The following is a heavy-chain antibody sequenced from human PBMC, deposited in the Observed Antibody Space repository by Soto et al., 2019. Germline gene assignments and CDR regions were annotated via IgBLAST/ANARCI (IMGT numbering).Heavy chain of an antibody. D-gene: IGHD3-22*01. CDR2: ISGSGGST. V-gene: IGHV3-23*01. J-gene: IGHJ4*02. CDR1: GFTFNSYA. Sequence: PGGSLRLSCAASGFTFNSYAMSWVRQDPGKGLEWVSAISGSGGSTYYADSVKGRFTISRDNSKNTLYLQMNSLRAEDTAVYYCAKDHGGGYYYDSSGYYLHWGQGTLVTVSS. CDR3: AKDHGGGYYYDSSGYYLH.